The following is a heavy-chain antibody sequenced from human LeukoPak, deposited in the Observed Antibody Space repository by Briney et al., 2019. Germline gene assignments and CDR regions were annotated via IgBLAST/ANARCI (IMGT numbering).Heavy chain of an antibody. D-gene: IGHD6-25*01. CDR3: ARVSGGRQDY. CDR1: GYSFTNYG. V-gene: IGHV5-51*01. CDR2: IYPGDSDT. J-gene: IGHJ4*02. Sequence: GESLKISCKGSGYSFTNYGISWVRQMPGKGLEWMGIIYPGDSDTRYSPSFQGQVTISADKSFTTAFLQWSSLKASDTAMYYCARVSGGRQDYWGQGTLVTVSS.